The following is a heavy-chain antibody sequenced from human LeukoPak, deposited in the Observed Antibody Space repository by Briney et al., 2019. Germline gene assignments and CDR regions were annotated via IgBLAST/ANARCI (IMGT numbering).Heavy chain of an antibody. J-gene: IGHJ6*02. Sequence: SETLSLTCAVYGGSSSGYYWSWIRQPPGKGLEWIGEINHSGSTNYNPSLKSRVTISVDTSKNQFSLKLSSVTAADTAVYYCARRLVVAATPKLLYGMDVWGQGTTVTVSS. CDR3: ARRLVVAATPKLLYGMDV. D-gene: IGHD2-15*01. CDR2: INHSGST. CDR1: GGSSSGYY. V-gene: IGHV4-34*01.